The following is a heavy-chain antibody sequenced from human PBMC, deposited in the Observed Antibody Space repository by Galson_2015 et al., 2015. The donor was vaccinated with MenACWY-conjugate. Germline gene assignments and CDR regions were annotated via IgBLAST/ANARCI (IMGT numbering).Heavy chain of an antibody. CDR1: GFIFSSHW. D-gene: IGHD2-21*02. CDR3: VRASSGDDDS. V-gene: IGHV3-74*01. J-gene: IGHJ5*01. Sequence: SLRLSCAGSGFIFSSHWMHWVRQLPGEGLIWVSRMNGDGSIIDYADSVKGRFTTSRDNAKNMVFLQMDRLRAEDTAVYYCVRASSGDDDSWGKGTLVTVSS. CDR2: MNGDGSII.